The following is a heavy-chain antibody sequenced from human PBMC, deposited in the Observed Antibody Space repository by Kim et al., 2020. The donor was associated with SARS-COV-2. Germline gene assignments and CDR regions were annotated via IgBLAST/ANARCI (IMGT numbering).Heavy chain of an antibody. V-gene: IGHV3-30*04. D-gene: IGHD6-19*01. CDR3: AVTYSSEQAFDI. CDR2: ISYDGSNK. Sequence: GGSLRLSCAASGFTFSSYAMHWVRQAPGKGLEWVAVISYDGSNKYYADSVKGRFTISRDNSKNTLYLQMNSLRAEDTAVYYCAVTYSSEQAFDIWGQGTMVTVSS. J-gene: IGHJ3*02. CDR1: GFTFSSYA.